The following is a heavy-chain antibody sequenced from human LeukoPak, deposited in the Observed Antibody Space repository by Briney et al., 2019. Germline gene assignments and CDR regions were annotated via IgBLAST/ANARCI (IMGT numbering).Heavy chain of an antibody. Sequence: SETLSLTCTVTGGSISSYYWSWIRQPPGKGLEWIGYIYYSGSTNYNRSLKSRVTISIDTSKKQFSLKLTSVTAADTAVYYCARGPGYSGDWGQGTLVTVSS. CDR2: IYYSGST. D-gene: IGHD5-12*01. CDR1: GGSISSYY. CDR3: ARGPGYSGD. V-gene: IGHV4-59*01. J-gene: IGHJ4*02.